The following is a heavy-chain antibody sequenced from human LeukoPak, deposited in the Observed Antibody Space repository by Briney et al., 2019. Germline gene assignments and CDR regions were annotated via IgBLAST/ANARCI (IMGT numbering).Heavy chain of an antibody. CDR3: AKDWGTTGTTGWMFDY. J-gene: IGHJ4*02. Sequence: GGSLRLSCAASGFTVSSFGMHWVRQAPGKGLEWVALISSYGSNKYYADSVMGRFTVSRDDSKNTVYLQMNSLRAEDTAVYYCAKDWGTTGTTGWMFDYWGQGTPVTVSS. CDR1: GFTVSSFG. V-gene: IGHV3-30*18. CDR2: ISSYGSNK. D-gene: IGHD1-1*01.